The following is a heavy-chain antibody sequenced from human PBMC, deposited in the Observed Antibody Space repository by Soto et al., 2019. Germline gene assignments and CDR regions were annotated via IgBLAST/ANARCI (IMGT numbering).Heavy chain of an antibody. CDR3: ARGATYYDFWSGHYTSYTYYGMDV. D-gene: IGHD3-3*01. CDR1: EFTVSSNY. CDR2: IDTAGRA. J-gene: IGHJ6*02. Sequence: EVQLVESGGGLIQPGGSLRVSCAASEFTVSSNYMTWVRQAPGKGLEWVSVIDTAGRANYAESVKGRFTNSRDNSNNTLYLQMNSLRVEDTAVYYCARGATYYDFWSGHYTSYTYYGMDVWGQGTTVTVS. V-gene: IGHV3-53*01.